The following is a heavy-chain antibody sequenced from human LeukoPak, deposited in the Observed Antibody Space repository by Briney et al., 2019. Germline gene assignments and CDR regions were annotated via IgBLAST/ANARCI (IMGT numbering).Heavy chain of an antibody. CDR3: ARVFPSAMVRGVDVGWFDP. Sequence: EALSLTCTVSGGSVSDYYWSWIRQPPGKGLEWIGYIYYSGSTNYNPSLKSRVTISVDTSKNQFSLKLSSVTAADTAVYYCARVFPSAMVRGVDVGWFDPWGQGTLVTVSS. V-gene: IGHV4-59*02. CDR2: IYYSGST. CDR1: GGSVSDYY. D-gene: IGHD3-10*01. J-gene: IGHJ5*02.